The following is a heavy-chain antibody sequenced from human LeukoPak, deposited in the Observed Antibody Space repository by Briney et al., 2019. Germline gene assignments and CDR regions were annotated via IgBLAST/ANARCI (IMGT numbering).Heavy chain of an antibody. CDR1: GFTFSSYA. D-gene: IGHD2-15*01. V-gene: IGHV3-23*01. Sequence: GGSLRLSCAASGFTFSSYAMSWVRQAPGKGLEWVSATSGSGGSTYYADSVKGRFTISRDNSKNTLYLQMNSLRAEDTAVYYCAKEEDCSGGSCPFDYWGQGTLVTVSS. CDR2: TSGSGGST. J-gene: IGHJ4*02. CDR3: AKEEDCSGGSCPFDY.